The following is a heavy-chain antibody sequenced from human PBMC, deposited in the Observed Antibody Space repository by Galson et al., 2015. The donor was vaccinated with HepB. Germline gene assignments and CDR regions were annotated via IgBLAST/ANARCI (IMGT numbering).Heavy chain of an antibody. D-gene: IGHD3-10*01. CDR2: IWYDGSNK. J-gene: IGHJ3*02. V-gene: IGHV3-33*01. CDR3: ARDYYPRESVDAFDI. CDR1: GFTFSSYG. Sequence: SLRLSCAASGFTFSSYGMHWVRQAPGKGLEWVAVIWYDGSNKYYADSVKGRFTISGDNSKNTLYLQMNSLRAEDTAVYYCARDYYPRESVDAFDIWGQGTMVTVSS.